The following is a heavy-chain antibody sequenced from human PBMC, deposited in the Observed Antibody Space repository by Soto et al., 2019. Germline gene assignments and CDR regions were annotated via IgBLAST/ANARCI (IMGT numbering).Heavy chain of an antibody. D-gene: IGHD3-16*02. V-gene: IGHV4-59*01. J-gene: IGHJ1*01. CDR2: FYPRGRT. CDR1: GASMTDYY. Sequence: NPSETLSLACTVSGASMTDYYWSWIRQSPGKGLDWIGYFYPRGRTDYNPSLKSRVTISVDTSKNQFSLALNDQTAADTSAYPCGTSSCKNPQHDVWGQGALVTV. CDR3: GTSSCKNPQHDV.